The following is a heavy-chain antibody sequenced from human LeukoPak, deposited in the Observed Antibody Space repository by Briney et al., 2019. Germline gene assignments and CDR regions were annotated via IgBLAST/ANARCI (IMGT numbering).Heavy chain of an antibody. D-gene: IGHD2-2*01. V-gene: IGHV1-69*06. CDR2: IIPIFGTA. CDR3: AIVLVPAAGYYYMDV. Sequence: SVKVSCKASGGTFSSYAISWVRQAPGQGLEWMGRIIPIFGTANYAQKFQGRVTITADKSTSTAYMELSSLRSEDTAVYYCAIVLVPAAGYYYMDVWGKGTTVTVSS. CDR1: GGTFSSYA. J-gene: IGHJ6*03.